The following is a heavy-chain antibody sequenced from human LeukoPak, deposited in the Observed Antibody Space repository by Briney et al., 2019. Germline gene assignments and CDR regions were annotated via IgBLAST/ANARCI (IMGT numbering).Heavy chain of an antibody. D-gene: IGHD5-18*01. CDR3: AKGYSYGLVVYDY. V-gene: IGHV3-23*01. CDR1: GFTFSSYA. Sequence: GGSLRLSCAASGFTFSSYAMSWVRQAPGKGLEWVSAISGSGGSTYYADSVKGRFTIPRDNSKNTLYLQMNSLRAEDTAVYYCAKGYSYGLVVYDYWGQGTLVTVSS. CDR2: ISGSGGST. J-gene: IGHJ4*02.